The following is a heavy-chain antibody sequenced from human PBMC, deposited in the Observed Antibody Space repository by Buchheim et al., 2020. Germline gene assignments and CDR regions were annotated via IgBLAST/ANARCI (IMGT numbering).Heavy chain of an antibody. CDR3: ARDESGSYPSRGNDY. Sequence: QVQLVQSGAEVKKPGASVKVSCKASGYTFTSYGISWVRQAPGQGLEWMGWISAYNGYTKYAQKIQGRVTMTTDTSTRTTYMELRSLTSDDTAVYYCARDESGSYPSRGNDYWGQGTL. J-gene: IGHJ4*02. V-gene: IGHV1-18*01. D-gene: IGHD1-26*01. CDR2: ISAYNGYT. CDR1: GYTFTSYG.